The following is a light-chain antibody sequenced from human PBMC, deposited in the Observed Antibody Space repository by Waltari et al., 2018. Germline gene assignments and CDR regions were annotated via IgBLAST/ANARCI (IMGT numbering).Light chain of an antibody. V-gene: IGLV3-1*01. Sequence: SYELTHPPSLSVSPGQTASITCSGDTLGDKSVCWYQQKPGQTPVMVIYQNNKRPSGLPERFSVSNSGNTATLTISGTQAMDEADYYCQAWGSRPGVFGAGTKVTVL. J-gene: IGLJ1*01. CDR1: TLGDKS. CDR3: QAWGSRPGV. CDR2: QNN.